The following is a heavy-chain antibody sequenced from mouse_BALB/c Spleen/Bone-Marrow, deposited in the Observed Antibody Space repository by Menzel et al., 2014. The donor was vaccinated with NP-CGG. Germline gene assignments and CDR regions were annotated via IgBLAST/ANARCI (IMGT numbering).Heavy chain of an antibody. CDR2: INSNGGST. Sequence: EVKLVESGGGLVQPGGSLKLSCAASGFTFSSYGMSWVRQTPGKRLELVATINSNGGSTYYPDSVKGRFTISRDNAKNTMYLQMSSLKSEDTAMYYCARVSYYAMDYWGQGTSVTVSS. J-gene: IGHJ4*01. V-gene: IGHV5-6-3*01. CDR1: GFTFSSYG. CDR3: ARVSYYAMDY.